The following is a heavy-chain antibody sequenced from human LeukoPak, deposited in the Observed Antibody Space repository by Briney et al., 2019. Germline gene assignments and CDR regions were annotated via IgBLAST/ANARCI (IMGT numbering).Heavy chain of an antibody. D-gene: IGHD2-2*01. CDR3: ARESIVVVPAVYTYYYYYMDV. J-gene: IGHJ6*03. Sequence: GGSLRLSCAASGFTFSSYWMSWVRQAPGKGLEWVANIKQDGSEKYYVDSVKGRFTISRDNAKNSLYLQMNSLRAEDTAVYYCARESIVVVPAVYTYYYYYMDVWGKGTTVTVSS. CDR1: GFTFSSYW. CDR2: IKQDGSEK. V-gene: IGHV3-7*01.